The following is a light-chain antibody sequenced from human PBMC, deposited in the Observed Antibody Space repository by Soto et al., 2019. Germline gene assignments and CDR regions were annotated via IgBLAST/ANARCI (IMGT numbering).Light chain of an antibody. CDR2: DAS. CDR1: QSISSW. V-gene: IGKV1-5*01. CDR3: QQYNSYS. J-gene: IGKJ1*01. Sequence: DIQMTQSPSTLSASVGDRVTITCRASQSISSWLAWYQQKPGKAPKLLIYDASSLESGVPSRFSGSGSGTEFTLTISSLQPDDFVTYSPQQYNSYSIGHWSKV.